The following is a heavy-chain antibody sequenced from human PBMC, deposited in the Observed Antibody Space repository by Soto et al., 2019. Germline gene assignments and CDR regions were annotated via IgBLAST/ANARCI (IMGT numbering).Heavy chain of an antibody. CDR1: GGSISSYY. V-gene: IGHV4-59*01. CDR3: AVGGAYDPAGDGFDP. D-gene: IGHD4-17*01. Sequence: SETLSLTCTVSGGSISSYYWSWIRQPPGKGLEWIGSIYYSGSTNYNPSLKSRVTISVDTSKNQFSLKLSSVTAADTAVYYCAVGGAYDPAGDGFDPWGQGTLVTVSS. CDR2: IYYSGST. J-gene: IGHJ5*02.